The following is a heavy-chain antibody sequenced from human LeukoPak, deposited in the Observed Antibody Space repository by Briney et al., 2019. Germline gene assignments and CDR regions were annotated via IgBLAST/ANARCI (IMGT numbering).Heavy chain of an antibody. CDR2: IYYSVST. V-gene: IGHV4-59*01. CDR1: GGSISSYY. Sequence: PSETLSLTCTVSGGSISSYYWSWIRQPPGKGLEWIEYIYYSVSTNYNPSLKSRVTISVDTSKNQFSLKLSSVTAADTAVYYCARSLTYWGQGTLVTVSS. D-gene: IGHD3-16*02. CDR3: ARSLTY. J-gene: IGHJ4*02.